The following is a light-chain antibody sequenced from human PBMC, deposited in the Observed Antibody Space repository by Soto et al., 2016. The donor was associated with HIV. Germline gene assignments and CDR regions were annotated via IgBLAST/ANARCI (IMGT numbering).Light chain of an antibody. CDR2: KAS. CDR1: QSINKW. J-gene: IGKJ1*01. Sequence: DIQVTQSPSTLSASLGDRVTITCRASQSINKWLAWYQQKPGKAPNLLIYKASTSQSGVPSTFSGSGSGTEFTLIISSLQPDDFATYYCQQYNSYPWTFGQGTKVEIK. CDR3: QQYNSYPWT. V-gene: IGKV1-5*03.